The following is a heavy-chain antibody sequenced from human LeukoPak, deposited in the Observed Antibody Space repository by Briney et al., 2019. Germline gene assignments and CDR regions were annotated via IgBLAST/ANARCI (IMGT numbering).Heavy chain of an antibody. D-gene: IGHD2-2*01. Sequence: SETLSLTCTVSGDSISSSSYYWGWIRQPPGKGLEWIGSIYYSGSTYYNPSLKSRVTISVDTSKNQFSLKLSSVTAADTAVYYCARTEYCSSTSCYSDWFDPWGQGTLVTVSS. CDR1: GDSISSSSYY. V-gene: IGHV4-39*07. CDR2: IYYSGST. CDR3: ARTEYCSSTSCYSDWFDP. J-gene: IGHJ5*02.